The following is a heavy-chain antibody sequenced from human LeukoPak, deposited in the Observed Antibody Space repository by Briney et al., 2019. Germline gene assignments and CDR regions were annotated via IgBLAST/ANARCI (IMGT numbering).Heavy chain of an antibody. J-gene: IGHJ4*02. CDR3: AKRTGRDTRDY. CDR2: ISGSGVRT. Sequence: GGSLRLSCAASGFTFSSYAMSWVRQAPGKGLEWVSAISGSGVRTHYADSVKGRFTISRDNYKNTLYLQMNSLRVEGTAVYYCAKRTGRDTRDYWGQGTLVTVSS. CDR1: GFTFSSYA. D-gene: IGHD5-18*01. V-gene: IGHV3-23*01.